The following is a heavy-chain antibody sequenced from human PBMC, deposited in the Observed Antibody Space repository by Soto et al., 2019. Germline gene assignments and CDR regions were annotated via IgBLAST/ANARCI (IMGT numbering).Heavy chain of an antibody. V-gene: IGHV1-18*01. CDR3: ARDYGPWYP. CDR1: GYTFTSYG. Sequence: ASVKVSCKASGYTFTSYGISWVRQAPGQRLEWMGWISAYNGNTNYSQKLQGRVTMTRDTSASTAYMELSSLRSEDTAVYYCARDYGPWYPWGQGTLVTVSS. J-gene: IGHJ5*02. CDR2: ISAYNGNT. D-gene: IGHD2-15*01.